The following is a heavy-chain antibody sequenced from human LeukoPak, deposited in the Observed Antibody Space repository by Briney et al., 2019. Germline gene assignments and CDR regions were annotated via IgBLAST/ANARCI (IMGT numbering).Heavy chain of an antibody. V-gene: IGHV1-2*02. CDR3: ARAGDLRNTGYYYMDV. J-gene: IGHJ6*03. CDR2: INPNSGGT. CDR1: GYTFTGYY. Sequence: GASVKVSCKASGYTFTGYYMHWVRQAPGQGLEWMGWINPNSGGTNYAQKFQGRVTMTRDTSISTAYMELSRLRSDDTAVYYCARAGDLRNTGYYYMDVWGKGTTVTVSS. D-gene: IGHD2-8*02.